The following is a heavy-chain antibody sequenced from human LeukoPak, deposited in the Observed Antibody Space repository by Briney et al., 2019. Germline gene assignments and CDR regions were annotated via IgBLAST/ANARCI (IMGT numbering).Heavy chain of an antibody. D-gene: IGHD2-2*03. CDR3: ARDGDCSSTSCYGSTEYYGMDV. Sequence: GGSLRLSCAASGFTFSSYSMNWVRQAPGKGLEWVSSISSSNSYIYYADSVKGRFTISRDNAKNSLYLQMNSLRAEDTAVYYCARDGDCSSTSCYGSTEYYGMDVWGQGTTVTVSS. CDR1: GFTFSSYS. J-gene: IGHJ6*02. CDR2: ISSSNSYI. V-gene: IGHV3-21*01.